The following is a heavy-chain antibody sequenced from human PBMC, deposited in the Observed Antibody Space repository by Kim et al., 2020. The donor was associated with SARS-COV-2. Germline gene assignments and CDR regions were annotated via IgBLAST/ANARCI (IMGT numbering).Heavy chain of an antibody. J-gene: IGHJ4*02. D-gene: IGHD2-21*02. V-gene: IGHV4-34*01. CDR2: INHSGST. CDR3: ARRSVVTRGFDY. CDR1: GGSFSGYY. Sequence: SETLSLTCAVYGGSFSGYYWSWIRQPPGKGLEWIGEINHSGSTNYNPSLKSRVTISVDTSKNQFSLKLSSVTAADTAVYYCARRSVVTRGFDYWGQGTLVTVSS.